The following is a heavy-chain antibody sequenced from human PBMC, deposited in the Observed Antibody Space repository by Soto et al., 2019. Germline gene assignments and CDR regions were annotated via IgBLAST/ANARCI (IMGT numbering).Heavy chain of an antibody. CDR3: ARAHNWNDAYFDY. V-gene: IGHV3-53*01. Sequence: EVQLVESGGGLIQPGGSLRLSCATSGFAVSSSYMSWVRQTPEKGLEWVSISYSGGSTYYADSVEGRFTISRDNSMNTVYLQMNSLRAEDTAVYYCARAHNWNDAYFDYWGQGTLVTVSS. CDR1: GFAVSSSY. CDR2: SYSGGST. D-gene: IGHD1-1*01. J-gene: IGHJ4*02.